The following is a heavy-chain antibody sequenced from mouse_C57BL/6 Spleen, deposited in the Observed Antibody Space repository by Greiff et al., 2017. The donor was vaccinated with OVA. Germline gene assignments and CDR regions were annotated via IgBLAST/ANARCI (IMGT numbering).Heavy chain of an antibody. J-gene: IGHJ2*01. Sequence: VQLQQSGPELVKPGASVKISCKASGYTFTDYYMNWVKQSHGKSLEWIGDINPNNGGTSYNQKFKGKATLTVDKSSSTAYMELRSLTSEDSAVYYCAKGGSPPYYFDYWGQGTTLTVSS. CDR3: AKGGSPPYYFDY. CDR2: INPNNGGT. D-gene: IGHD1-1*01. V-gene: IGHV1-26*01. CDR1: GYTFTDYY.